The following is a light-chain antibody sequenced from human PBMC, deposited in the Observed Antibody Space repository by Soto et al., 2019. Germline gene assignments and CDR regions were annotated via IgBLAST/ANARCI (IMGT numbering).Light chain of an antibody. Sequence: DIRMTQSPSTLSASVGDRVTITCRASQSISTRLAWYQQKPGKAPKLLIYDASSLESGVPSRFSGSASGTDFTLTISSLQPEDVATYYCQQGKSFPLTFGGGTKVDIK. V-gene: IGKV1-5*01. CDR3: QQGKSFPLT. J-gene: IGKJ4*01. CDR1: QSISTR. CDR2: DAS.